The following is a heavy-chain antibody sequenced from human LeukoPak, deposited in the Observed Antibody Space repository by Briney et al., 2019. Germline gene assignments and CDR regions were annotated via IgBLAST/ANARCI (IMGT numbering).Heavy chain of an antibody. J-gene: IGHJ4*02. CDR2: INSDGSST. Sequence: GGALRLSCAASGFTFSTYWMHWVRQAPGKGLVWVSRINSDGSSTRYADPVKGRFTISRDNAKNTLYLQMNSLRAEDTAVYYCARDSPHSSNDFHYWGQGTLVTVSS. V-gene: IGHV3-74*01. D-gene: IGHD6-13*01. CDR3: ARDSPHSSNDFHY. CDR1: GFTFSTYW.